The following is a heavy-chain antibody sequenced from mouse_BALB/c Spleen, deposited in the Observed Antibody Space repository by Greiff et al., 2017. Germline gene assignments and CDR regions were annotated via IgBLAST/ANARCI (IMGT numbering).Heavy chain of an antibody. J-gene: IGHJ3*01. D-gene: IGHD1-1*01. Sequence: EVQVVESGGDLVKPGGSLKLSCAASGFTFSSYGMSWVRQTPDKRLEWVATISSGGSYTYYPDSVKGRFTISRDNAKNTLYLQMSSLKSEDTAMYYCARQTTVGASPAWFAYWGQGTLVTVSA. CDR2: ISSGGSYT. V-gene: IGHV5-6*01. CDR3: ARQTTVGASPAWFAY. CDR1: GFTFSSYG.